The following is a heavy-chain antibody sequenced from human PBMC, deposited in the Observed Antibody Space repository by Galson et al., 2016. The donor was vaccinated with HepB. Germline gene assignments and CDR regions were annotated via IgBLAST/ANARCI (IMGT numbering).Heavy chain of an antibody. CDR1: GFTFSSYG. D-gene: IGHD1-1*01. CDR2: IWYDGITK. CDR3: ARDLLELGLLENY. Sequence: SLRLSCAASGFTFSSYGVHWVRQAPGKGLEWVAVIWYDGITKYYADSVKGRSTISRDNSKNTLYLQMNSLRAEDTAVYFCARDLLELGLLENYWGQGTLVTVSS. J-gene: IGHJ4*02. V-gene: IGHV3-33*01.